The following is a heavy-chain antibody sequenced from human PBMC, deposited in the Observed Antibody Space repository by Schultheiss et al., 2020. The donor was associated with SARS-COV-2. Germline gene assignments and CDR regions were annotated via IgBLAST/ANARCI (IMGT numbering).Heavy chain of an antibody. J-gene: IGHJ4*02. CDR1: GFTVSGSA. CDR2: IRSKANSYAT. D-gene: IGHD3-22*01. Sequence: GGSLRLSCAASGFTVSGSAMHWVRQASGKGLEWVGRIRSKANSYATAYTASVKGRFTISRDDSKNTAYLQMNSLKTEDTAVYYCSSGYYYDGYYFDYWGQGTLVTVSS. CDR3: SSGYYYDGYYFDY. V-gene: IGHV3-73*01.